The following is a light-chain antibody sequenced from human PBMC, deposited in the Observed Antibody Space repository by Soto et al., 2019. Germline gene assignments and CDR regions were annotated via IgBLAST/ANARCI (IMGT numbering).Light chain of an antibody. J-gene: IGKJ5*01. CDR3: QQYGGSPIT. CDR1: QSVSSTY. CDR2: GAS. Sequence: FTRSPGTLPLSRVKRAKLSWRVSQSVSSTYLTWYQQKPGQSPRLLISGASMRASGVPVRFIGSGSGTDFTLTITSLEPEDFAVYYCQQYGGSPITFGLGTRLEI. V-gene: IGKV3-20*01.